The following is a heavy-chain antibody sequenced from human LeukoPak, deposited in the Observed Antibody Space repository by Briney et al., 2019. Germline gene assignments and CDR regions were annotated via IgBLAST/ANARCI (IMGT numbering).Heavy chain of an antibody. D-gene: IGHD1-14*01. CDR1: GFTFTNYG. J-gene: IGHJ5*02. V-gene: IGHV3-23*01. CDR2: LSGSGDGQ. CDR3: AKGCQCPSGLSSWFDP. Sequence: GGSLRLSCSASGFTFTNYGMSWVRQAPGKGLEWVSGLSGSGDGQFYADSVEGRFIISRDIFNNIWYLQMNSLRAEDTAVYYCAKGCQCPSGLSSWFDPRGQGTLVAVSS.